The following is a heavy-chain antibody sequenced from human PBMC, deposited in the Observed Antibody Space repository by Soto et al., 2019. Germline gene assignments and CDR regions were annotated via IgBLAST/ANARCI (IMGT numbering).Heavy chain of an antibody. V-gene: IGHV4-59*08. J-gene: IGHJ5*02. CDR1: GGSISSYY. CDR3: ARGNYDFWSGYYRWFDP. CDR2: IYYSGST. Sequence: SETLSLTCTVSGGSISSYYWSWIRQPPGKGLEWIGYIYYSGSTNYNPSLKSRVTISVDTSKNQFSLKLSSVTAADTAVYYCARGNYDFWSGYYRWFDPWGQGTLVPVSP. D-gene: IGHD3-3*01.